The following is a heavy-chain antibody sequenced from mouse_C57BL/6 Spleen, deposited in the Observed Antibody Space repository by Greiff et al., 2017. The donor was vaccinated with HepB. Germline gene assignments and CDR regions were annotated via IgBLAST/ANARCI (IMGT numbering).Heavy chain of an antibody. Sequence: QVQLQQPGAELVKPGASVKLSCKASGYTFTSYWMHWVKQRPGQGLEWIGMIHPNSGSTNYNEKFKSKPTLTVDKSSSTAYMQLSSLTSEDSAVYYCARSDDGPLDYWGQGTTLTVSS. J-gene: IGHJ2*01. CDR3: ARSDDGPLDY. D-gene: IGHD2-3*01. CDR2: IHPNSGST. V-gene: IGHV1-64*01. CDR1: GYTFTSYW.